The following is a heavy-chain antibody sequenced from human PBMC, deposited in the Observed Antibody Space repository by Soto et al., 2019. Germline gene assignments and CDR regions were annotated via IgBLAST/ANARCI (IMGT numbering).Heavy chain of an antibody. CDR3: AKGAVAGTPTSYYYYGMAV. CDR2: ISPIFGTV. CDR1: GGTFRTYA. V-gene: IGHV1-69*12. Sequence: QVQLLQSGAEVKKPGSSVRVSCEASGGTFRTYAISWVRQAPGQGLEWMGEISPIFGTVNYAQKFQGRVTTTGDESTTTDYMDLRSLISEDTAVYYCAKGAVAGTPTSYYYYGMAVWGQGTTVTVSS. D-gene: IGHD6-19*01. J-gene: IGHJ6*02.